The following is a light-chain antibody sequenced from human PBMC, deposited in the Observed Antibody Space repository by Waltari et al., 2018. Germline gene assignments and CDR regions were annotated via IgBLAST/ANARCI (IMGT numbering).Light chain of an antibody. CDR2: GVS. Sequence: HMTQSPSSLSASVGDRITIACRASQTIGNYVNWYQQKPGTAPKLLIYGVSTLQRGVPTRFSGSGAETQFTLTISGLQREDFATYYGQQSWSLPTFGQGTIVDVK. V-gene: IGKV1-39*01. J-gene: IGKJ1*01. CDR1: QTIGNY. CDR3: QQSWSLPT.